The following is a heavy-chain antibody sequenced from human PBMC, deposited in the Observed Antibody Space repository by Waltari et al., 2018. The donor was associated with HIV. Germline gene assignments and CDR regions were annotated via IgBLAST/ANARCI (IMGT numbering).Heavy chain of an antibody. J-gene: IGHJ4*02. V-gene: IGHV1-69*02. CDR3: ATARETMGVDFDY. D-gene: IGHD3-10*01. Sequence: QVQLVQSGAEVRRPGSSVKVSCKASGGTFLSYIINWVRQAPGQGLAWMGRMVPMSYKPNYAQKFRGRVTITAEKSTGTAYMELNNLRFGDTAVYYCATARETMGVDFDYWGQGTLVAVSS. CDR1: GGTFLSYI. CDR2: MVPMSYKP.